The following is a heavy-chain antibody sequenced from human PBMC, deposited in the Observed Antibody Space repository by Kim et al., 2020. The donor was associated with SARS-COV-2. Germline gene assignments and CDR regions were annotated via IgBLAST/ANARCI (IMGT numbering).Heavy chain of an antibody. CDR2: INHSGST. CDR3: ARAGIAEAGPSRGNWYFDL. D-gene: IGHD6-19*01. J-gene: IGHJ2*01. CDR1: GGSFSGYY. Sequence: SETLSLTCAVYGGSFSGYYWSWIRKPPGKGLEWIGEINHSGSTIYNPYLKSRVTISVETSKNQYSLKLSSMTAADTAVYYCARAGIAEAGPSRGNWYFDLWGRGTLGTVSS. V-gene: IGHV4-34*01.